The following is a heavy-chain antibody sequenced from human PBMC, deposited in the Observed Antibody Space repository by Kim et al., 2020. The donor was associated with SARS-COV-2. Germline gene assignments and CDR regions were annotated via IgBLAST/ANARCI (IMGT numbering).Heavy chain of an antibody. CDR2: ISYDGSNK. Sequence: GGSLRLSCAASGFTFSSYAMHWVRQAPGKGLEWVAVISYDGSNKYYADSVKGRFTISRDNSKNTLYLQMNSLKAEDTAVYYCARDSQPDYSSGCPGYWGQGTLVTVSS. CDR1: GFTFSSYA. J-gene: IGHJ4*02. D-gene: IGHD6-19*01. V-gene: IGHV3-30*04. CDR3: ARDSQPDYSSGCPGY.